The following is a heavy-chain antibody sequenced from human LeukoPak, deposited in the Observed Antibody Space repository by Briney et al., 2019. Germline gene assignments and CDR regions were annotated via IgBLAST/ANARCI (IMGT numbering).Heavy chain of an antibody. J-gene: IGHJ4*02. D-gene: IGHD5-12*01. CDR2: ISGYNGNT. V-gene: IGHV1-18*01. CDR1: GYTFTSYG. Sequence: GASVKVSCKASGYTFTSYGISWLRQAPGQGLEWLGWISGYNGNTNYAQKSQGRVTMTTDTPTSTAYMDLRSLKSDDTAVYYCAVQDLCSGGYHFDFGGQGTLVTVSS. CDR3: AVQDLCSGGYHFDF.